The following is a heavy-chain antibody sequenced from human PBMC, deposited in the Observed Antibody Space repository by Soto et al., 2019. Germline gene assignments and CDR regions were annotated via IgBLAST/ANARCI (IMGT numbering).Heavy chain of an antibody. CDR2: IYPGDSDT. D-gene: IGHD3-22*01. CDR3: ARDGTLYDSSAYYYLY. Sequence: LGESLKISCKGSGYSFTSYWIGWVRQMPGKGLEWMEIIYPGDSDTRYSPSFQGQVTISADKSISTAYLQWSSLKASDTAMYYCARDGTLYDSSAYYYLYWGQGTLVTVSS. V-gene: IGHV5-51*01. J-gene: IGHJ4*02. CDR1: GYSFTSYW.